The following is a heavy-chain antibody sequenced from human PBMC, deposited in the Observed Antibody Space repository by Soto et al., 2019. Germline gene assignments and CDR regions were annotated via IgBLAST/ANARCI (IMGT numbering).Heavy chain of an antibody. CDR2: IIPIFGTA. CDR1: GGTFSSYA. D-gene: IGHD3-10*01. Sequence: SVKVSCKASGGTFSSYAISWVRQAPGQGLEWMGGIIPIFGTANYAQKFQGRVTITADESTSTAYMELSSLRSEDTAVYYCGRHHSRRQLWFGELDYWGQGTLVTVSS. V-gene: IGHV1-69*13. CDR3: GRHHSRRQLWFGELDY. J-gene: IGHJ4*02.